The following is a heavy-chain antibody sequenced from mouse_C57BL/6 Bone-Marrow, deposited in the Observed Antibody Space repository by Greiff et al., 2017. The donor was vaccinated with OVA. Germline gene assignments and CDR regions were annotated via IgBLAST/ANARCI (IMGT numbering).Heavy chain of an antibody. CDR2: ISSGSSTI. CDR3: ARQCYFYYFDY. V-gene: IGHV5-17*01. J-gene: IGHJ2*01. Sequence: EVHLVESGGGLVKPGGSLKLSCAASGFTFSDYGMHWVRQAPEKGLEWVAYISSGSSTIYYADTVKGRFTISRDNAKNTLFLQMTSLRSEDTAMYYCARQCYFYYFDYWGQGTTRTVSS. D-gene: IGHD6-1*01. CDR1: GFTFSDYG.